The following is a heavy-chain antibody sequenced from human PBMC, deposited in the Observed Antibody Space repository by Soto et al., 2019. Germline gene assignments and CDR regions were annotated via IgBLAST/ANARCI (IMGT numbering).Heavy chain of an antibody. D-gene: IGHD3-3*01. CDR2: IIPIFGTA. V-gene: IGHV1-69*01. J-gene: IGHJ5*02. CDR3: ARVHYDLWSGYYLPGFAP. CDR1: GGTFSSYA. Sequence: QVQLVQSGAEVKKPGSSVKVSCKASGGTFSSYAISWVRQAPGQGLEWMGGIIPIFGTANYAQKFQGRVTITADESTSTAYMELSSLRSEDTAVYYCARVHYDLWSGYYLPGFAPWGQGTLVTVSS.